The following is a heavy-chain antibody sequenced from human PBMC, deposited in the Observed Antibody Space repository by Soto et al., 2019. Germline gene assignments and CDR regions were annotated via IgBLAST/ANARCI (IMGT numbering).Heavy chain of an antibody. CDR1: GFTVSSNY. Sequence: QPGGSLRLSCAASGFTVSSNYMSWVRQAPGKGLEWVSVIYSGGSTYYADSVKGRFTISRDNSKNTLYLQMNSLRAEDTAVYYCAREHFHSSGWYSRWFDPWGQGTLVTVSS. D-gene: IGHD6-19*01. CDR3: AREHFHSSGWYSRWFDP. V-gene: IGHV3-53*01. J-gene: IGHJ5*02. CDR2: IYSGGST.